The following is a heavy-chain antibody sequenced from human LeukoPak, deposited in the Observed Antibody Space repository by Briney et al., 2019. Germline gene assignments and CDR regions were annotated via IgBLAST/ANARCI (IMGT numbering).Heavy chain of an antibody. CDR1: GFTFRSYW. Sequence: GSLILSCAASGFTFRSYWMHWVRQAPGKGLVWVSRINIDGSSGSYADSVEGRFTISRDNAKNTVYLQMNSLRAEDTAVYYCTREVSGSLYFDYWGQGTLVTVSS. V-gene: IGHV3-74*01. D-gene: IGHD1-26*01. CDR2: INIDGSSG. J-gene: IGHJ4*02. CDR3: TREVSGSLYFDY.